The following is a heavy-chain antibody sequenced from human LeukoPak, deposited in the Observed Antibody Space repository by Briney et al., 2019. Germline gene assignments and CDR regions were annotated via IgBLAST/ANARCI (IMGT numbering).Heavy chain of an antibody. CDR2: ISGSGEST. Sequence: GGSLRLSCAASGFIFSNYAITWIRQAPGKGLEWVSEISGSGESTYYGDSVKGRFTISRDNSKSTLYLQMNSLRAGDTAIYYCAREDWDFDYWGQGTLVTVSS. V-gene: IGHV3-23*02. CDR1: GFIFSNYA. D-gene: IGHD3-9*01. CDR3: AREDWDFDY. J-gene: IGHJ4*02.